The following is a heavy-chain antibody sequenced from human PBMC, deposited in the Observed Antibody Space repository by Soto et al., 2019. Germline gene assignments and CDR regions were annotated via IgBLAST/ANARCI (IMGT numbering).Heavy chain of an antibody. V-gene: IGHV3-7*01. D-gene: IGHD2-15*01. J-gene: IGHJ4*02. CDR1: GFTFSSYW. CDR2: IKQDGSGK. Sequence: GGSLRLSCAASGFTFSSYWMSWVRQAPGKGLEWVANIKQDGSGKYYVDSVKGRFTIPRDNAKNSLYLQMNSLRAEDTAVYYCARDACDPGGSCYFFDYWGQGTLVTVSS. CDR3: ARDACDPGGSCYFFDY.